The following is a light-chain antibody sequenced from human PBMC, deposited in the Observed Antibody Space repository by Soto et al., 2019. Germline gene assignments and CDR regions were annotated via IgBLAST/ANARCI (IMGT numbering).Light chain of an antibody. CDR2: GVS. V-gene: IGKV3-20*01. Sequence: ELLLTQSPGTLSLSPGESATLSCRASQTVSSNFLAWYQQKPGQAPRLLIYGVSSRASGIPDRFFGSGSGTDFTLTINRLEPEDFAVYYCQQYANSPITFGQGTRLEIK. CDR1: QTVSSNF. J-gene: IGKJ5*01. CDR3: QQYANSPIT.